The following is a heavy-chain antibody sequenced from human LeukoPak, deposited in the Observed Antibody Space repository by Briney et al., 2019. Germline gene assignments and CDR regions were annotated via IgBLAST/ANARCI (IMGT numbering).Heavy chain of an antibody. CDR3: ARGGAAGHLDS. J-gene: IGHJ4*02. Sequence: GGSLRLSCAASGFTFSSYGMHWVRQAPGKGLEWVAVIWYDGSNKYYADSVKGRFTISRDNSKNTLYLQMNSLTAEDTDVYNCARGGAAGHLDSWGQGTLVTVSS. CDR1: GFTFSSYG. D-gene: IGHD6-13*01. V-gene: IGHV3-33*08. CDR2: IWYDGSNK.